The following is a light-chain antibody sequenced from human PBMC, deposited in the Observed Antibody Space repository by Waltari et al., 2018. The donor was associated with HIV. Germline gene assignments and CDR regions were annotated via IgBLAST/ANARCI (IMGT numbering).Light chain of an antibody. CDR3: CAYAGSTTYVI. CDR1: SSTVGGYNL. V-gene: IGLV2-23*02. CDR2: EVS. Sequence: QSALTQPASVYGSPGQSITISCTGTSSTVGGYNLVSWYQQHPGKAPKPMIYEVSTRPSGVSNRFSGSKSGNTASLTISGLQAEDEADYYCCAYAGSTTYVIFGGGTKLTVL. J-gene: IGLJ2*01.